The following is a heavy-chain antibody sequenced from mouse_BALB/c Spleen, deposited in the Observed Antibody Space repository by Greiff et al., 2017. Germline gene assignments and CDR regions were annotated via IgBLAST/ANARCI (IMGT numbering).Heavy chain of an antibody. CDR1: GFTFSSYT. D-gene: IGHD1-1*01. CDR3: ARHGDCGSSAAWFAY. Sequence: EVQLVESGGGLVQPGGSLKLSCAASGFTFSSYTMAWVRQTPEKRLEWVAYISNGGGSTYYPDTVKGRFTISRDNAKNTLYLQMSSLKSEDTAMYYCARHGDCGSSAAWFAYWGQGTLVTVSA. CDR2: ISNGGGST. V-gene: IGHV5-12-2*01. J-gene: IGHJ3*01.